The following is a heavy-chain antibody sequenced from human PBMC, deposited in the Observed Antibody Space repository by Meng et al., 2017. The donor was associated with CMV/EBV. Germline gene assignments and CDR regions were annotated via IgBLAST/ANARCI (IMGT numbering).Heavy chain of an antibody. CDR3: ARDKTGVVGLFDY. CDR2: ISSSSSYI. V-gene: IGHV3-21*01. J-gene: IGHJ4*02. CDR1: GFTFGDYA. Sequence: GESLKISCTASGFTFGDYAMSWVRQAPGKGLEWVSSISSSSSYIYYADSVKGRFTISGDNAKNSLYLQMNSLRAEDTAVYYCARDKTGVVGLFDYWGQGTLVTVSS. D-gene: IGHD2-15*01.